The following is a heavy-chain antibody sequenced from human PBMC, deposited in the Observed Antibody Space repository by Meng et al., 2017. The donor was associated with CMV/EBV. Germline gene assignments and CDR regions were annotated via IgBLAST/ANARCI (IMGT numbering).Heavy chain of an antibody. D-gene: IGHD3-3*01. V-gene: IGHV3-48*01. CDR1: GFTFSSYS. Sequence: GESLKISCAASGFTFSSYSMNWVRQAPGKGLEWVSYISSSSSTIYYADSVKGRFTISRDNSKNTLYLQMNSLRAEDTAVYYCAKPIRFLEWLNGMDVWGQGTTVTVSS. CDR3: AKPIRFLEWLNGMDV. J-gene: IGHJ6*02. CDR2: ISSSSSTI.